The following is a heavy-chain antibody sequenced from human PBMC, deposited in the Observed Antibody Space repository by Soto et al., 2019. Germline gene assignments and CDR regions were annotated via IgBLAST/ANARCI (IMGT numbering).Heavy chain of an antibody. CDR3: AKTVVAATNWFDP. CDR1: GGSISSGGYS. J-gene: IGHJ5*02. V-gene: IGHV4-31*03. CDR2: IHHSGST. Sequence: QVQLQESGPGLVKPSQTVSVTCTVSGGSISSGGYSWTWIRLPPGEGLEWIGHIHHSGSTYYNPSLKSRLTISIDASKNQFSLNLSSVTLADTAVYHCAKTVVAATNWFDPWGQGTLVTVSS. D-gene: IGHD2-15*01.